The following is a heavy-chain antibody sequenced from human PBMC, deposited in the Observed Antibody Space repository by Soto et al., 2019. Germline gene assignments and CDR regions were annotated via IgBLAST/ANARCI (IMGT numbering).Heavy chain of an antibody. D-gene: IGHD3-10*01. J-gene: IGHJ6*03. Sequence: GGSLRLSCAASGFTFSSYSMNWVRQAPGKGLEWVSYISSSSSTIYYADSVKGRFTISRDNAKNSLYLQMNSLRAEDTAVYYCARVFVGRYYNHYYYYYYMDVWGKGTTVTVSS. CDR1: GFTFSSYS. CDR3: ARVFVGRYYNHYYYYYYMDV. CDR2: ISSSSSTI. V-gene: IGHV3-48*01.